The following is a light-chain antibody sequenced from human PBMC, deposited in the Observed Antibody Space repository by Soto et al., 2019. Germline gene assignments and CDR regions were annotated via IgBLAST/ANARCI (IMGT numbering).Light chain of an antibody. Sequence: EIVTPQSPAPLAASAERSTTPSSRASQSVSSNLAWYQQKPGQAPRLLIYGASTRATDVPDRFSGSGSGADFTLSISRLEPEDFAVYYCQQYGSSPPRTFGQGTKVDI. CDR1: QSVSSN. V-gene: IGKV3-20*01. CDR2: GAS. J-gene: IGKJ1*01. CDR3: QQYGSSPPRT.